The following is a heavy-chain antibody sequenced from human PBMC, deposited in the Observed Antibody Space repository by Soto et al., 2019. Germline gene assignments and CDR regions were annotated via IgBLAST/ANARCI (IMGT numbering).Heavy chain of an antibody. V-gene: IGHV1-69*13. D-gene: IGHD4-17*01. CDR2: IIPIFGTA. Sequence: SVKVSCKASGGTFSSYAISWVRQAPGQGLEWMGGIIPIFGTANYAQKFQGRVTITADESTSTAYMELSSLRSEDTAVYYCARNFDYGDYGYYYYGMDVWGQGTTVTVSS. J-gene: IGHJ6*02. CDR1: GGTFSSYA. CDR3: ARNFDYGDYGYYYYGMDV.